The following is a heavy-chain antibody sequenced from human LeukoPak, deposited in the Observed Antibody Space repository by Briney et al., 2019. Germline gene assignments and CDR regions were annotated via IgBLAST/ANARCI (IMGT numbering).Heavy chain of an antibody. J-gene: IGHJ4*02. CDR2: ITPIFGAA. D-gene: IGHD4-23*01. CDR1: GGTFSSYP. CDR3: ARNSRVASTSGLNY. Sequence: TSVKVSCKASGGTFSSYPFTWVRQAPGQGLEWMGEITPIFGAANYAQTFQGRVTITADESTSTVFMELSSLRSDDTAFYYCARNSRVASTSGLNYWGQGTLVTVSS. V-gene: IGHV1-69*01.